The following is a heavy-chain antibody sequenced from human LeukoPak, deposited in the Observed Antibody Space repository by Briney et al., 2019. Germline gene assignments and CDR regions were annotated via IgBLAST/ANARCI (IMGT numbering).Heavy chain of an antibody. CDR3: ARGEGYSSSFQLDY. Sequence: GGSLRLSCAASGFTVSSNYMSWVRQAPGKGLEWVSVIYSGGSTYYADPVKGRFTISRDNSKNTLYLQMNSLRAEDTAVYYCARGEGYSSSFQLDYWGQGTLVTVSS. V-gene: IGHV3-53*01. J-gene: IGHJ4*02. D-gene: IGHD6-6*01. CDR1: GFTVSSNY. CDR2: IYSGGST.